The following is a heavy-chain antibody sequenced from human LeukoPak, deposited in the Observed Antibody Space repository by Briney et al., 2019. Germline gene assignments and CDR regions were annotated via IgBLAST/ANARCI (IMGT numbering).Heavy chain of an antibody. CDR3: ARAAADDYSFDY. CDR2: INPNSGGT. Sequence: GASVKVSCEASGYTFTGYYLHWVRQAPGQGLEWMGWINPNSGGTNYAQKFQGWVTMTRDTSISTAYMELSRLRSDDTAVYYCARAAADDYSFDYWGQGTLVTVSS. V-gene: IGHV1-2*04. J-gene: IGHJ4*02. D-gene: IGHD6-13*01. CDR1: GYTFTGYY.